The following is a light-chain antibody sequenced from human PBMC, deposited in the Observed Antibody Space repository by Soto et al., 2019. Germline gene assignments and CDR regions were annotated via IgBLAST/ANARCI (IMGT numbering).Light chain of an antibody. CDR2: EVS. J-gene: IGLJ2*01. Sequence: QSALTQPASVSGSPGQSIAISCTGTSSDVGAYNYVSWYQRHPGKAPKLMIYEVSNRPSGISNRFSGSKSGNTASLTISGLQPEDEADYYCSSYTSSSTLLFGGRTKLTVL. CDR1: SSDVGAYNY. CDR3: SSYTSSSTLL. V-gene: IGLV2-14*01.